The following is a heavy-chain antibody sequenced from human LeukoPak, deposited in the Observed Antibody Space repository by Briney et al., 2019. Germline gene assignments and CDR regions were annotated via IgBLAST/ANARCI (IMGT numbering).Heavy chain of an antibody. V-gene: IGHV4-39*07. J-gene: IGHJ4*02. CDR1: GGSISSSSYY. Sequence: PSETLSLTCTVSGGSISSSSYYWGGIRQPPGQGLEWIGSIYYSGSTYYNPSLKSRVTISVHTSKNQFSLNLSSVTAADTAVYYCARLRYDSGGYYTFDYWGQGTLVTVSS. D-gene: IGHD3-22*01. CDR3: ARLRYDSGGYYTFDY. CDR2: IYYSGST.